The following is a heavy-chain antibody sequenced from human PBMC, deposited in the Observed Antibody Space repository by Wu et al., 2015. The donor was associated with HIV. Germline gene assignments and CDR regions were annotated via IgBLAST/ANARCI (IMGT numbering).Heavy chain of an antibody. CDR3: ARGGGWGSDY. CDR2: INPNSGGT. D-gene: IGHD6-19*01. Sequence: QVQLVQSGAEVKKPGSSVKVSCKASGGTFSSYAISWVRQAPGQGLEWMGWINPNSGGTNYAQKFQGRVTMTRDTSISTAYMELSRLRSDDTAVYYCARGGGWGSDYWGQGTLVTVSS. CDR1: GGTFSSYA. J-gene: IGHJ4*02. V-gene: IGHV1-2*02.